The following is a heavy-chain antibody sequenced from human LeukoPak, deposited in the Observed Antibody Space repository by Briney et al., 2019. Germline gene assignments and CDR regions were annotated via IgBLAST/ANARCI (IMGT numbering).Heavy chain of an antibody. D-gene: IGHD3-22*01. CDR3: ARRFSYDSSGYYPGDY. V-gene: IGHV3-7*01. CDR2: IKQDGSEK. CDR1: GFTFSSYW. J-gene: IGHJ4*02. Sequence: GGSLRLSCAASGFTFSSYWMSWVRQAPGKGLEWVANIKQDGSEKYYVDSVKGRFTISRDNAKNSLYLQMNSLRAEDTAVYYCARRFSYDSSGYYPGDYWGQGTLVTVSS.